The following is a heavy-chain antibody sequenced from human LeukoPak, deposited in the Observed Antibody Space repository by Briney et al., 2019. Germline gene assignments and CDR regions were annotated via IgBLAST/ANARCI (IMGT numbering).Heavy chain of an antibody. Sequence: SETLSLTCAVYGGSFSGYYWSWIRQPPGKGLEWIGEINHSGSTNYNPSLKSRVTISVDTSKNQFYLKLSSVNAADTAVYYCARERRVVVPAVGARYYYYMDVWGKGTTVTVSS. CDR1: GGSFSGYY. J-gene: IGHJ6*03. D-gene: IGHD2-2*01. CDR3: ARERRVVVPAVGARYYYYMDV. V-gene: IGHV4-34*01. CDR2: INHSGST.